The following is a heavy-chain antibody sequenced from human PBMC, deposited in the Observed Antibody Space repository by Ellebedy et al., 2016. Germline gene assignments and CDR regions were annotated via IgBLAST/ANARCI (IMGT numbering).Heavy chain of an antibody. D-gene: IGHD3-10*01. CDR2: IYYSGST. Sequence: SETLSLTXTVSGGSISSSSYYWGWIRQPPGKRLEWIGSIYYSGSTYYNPSLKSRVTISVDTSKNQFSLKLSSVTAADTAVYYCARGAVRGVITWFNPWGQGTLVTVSS. CDR1: GGSISSSSYY. J-gene: IGHJ5*02. CDR3: ARGAVRGVITWFNP. V-gene: IGHV4-39*07.